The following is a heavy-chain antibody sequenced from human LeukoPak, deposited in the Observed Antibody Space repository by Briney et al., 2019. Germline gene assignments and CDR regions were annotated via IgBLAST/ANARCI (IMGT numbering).Heavy chain of an antibody. CDR1: GFTFSSYA. CDR3: ALRRLGFYYYYYMDV. D-gene: IGHD3-9*01. J-gene: IGHJ6*03. V-gene: IGHV3-23*01. Sequence: GGSLRLSCAASGFTFSSYAMSWVRQAPGKGLEWVSATSGSGGSTYYADSVKGRFTISRDNSKNTLYLQMNSLRAEDTAVYYCALRRLGFYYYYYMDVWGKGTTVTVSS. CDR2: TSGSGGST.